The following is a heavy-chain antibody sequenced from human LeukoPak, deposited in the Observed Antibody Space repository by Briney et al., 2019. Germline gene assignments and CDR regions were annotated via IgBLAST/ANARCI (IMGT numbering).Heavy chain of an antibody. CDR1: RFTVSSNY. CDR2: IYGGGNI. Sequence: PGGSLRLSCAASRFTVSSNYMSWVRQAPGKGLEWVSVIYGGGNIYYADSVKGRFTISRDNSKNTLYLQMNSLRAEDTAVYYCARGAGYNYPYYFDYWGQGTLVTVSS. V-gene: IGHV3-53*01. D-gene: IGHD5-24*01. J-gene: IGHJ4*02. CDR3: ARGAGYNYPYYFDY.